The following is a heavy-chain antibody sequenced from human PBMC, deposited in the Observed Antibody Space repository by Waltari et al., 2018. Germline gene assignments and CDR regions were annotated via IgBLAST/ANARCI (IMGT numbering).Heavy chain of an antibody. V-gene: IGHV1-2*06. Sequence: QVQLVQSGAEVKKPGASVKVSCKASGHTFPGSYMQWVRQAPGQGLEWMGRINPNSGGTNYAQKFQGRVTMTRDTSISTAYMELSRLRSDDTAVYYCARAIRGDRNFDYWGQGTLVTVSS. CDR3: ARAIRGDRNFDY. CDR1: GHTFPGSY. D-gene: IGHD3-10*01. CDR2: INPNSGGT. J-gene: IGHJ4*02.